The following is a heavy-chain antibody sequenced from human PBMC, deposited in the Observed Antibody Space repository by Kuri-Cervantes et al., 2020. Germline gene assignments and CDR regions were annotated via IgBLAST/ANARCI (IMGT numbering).Heavy chain of an antibody. D-gene: IGHD6-13*01. Sequence: GGSLRLSCAASGFTVSSNYMSWVRQAPGKGLEWVSVIYSGGSTYYADSVKSRFTISRDNSKNTLYLQMNSLRAEDTAVYYCARDGDSSSGGMDVWGQGTTVTVSS. CDR1: GFTVSSNY. CDR3: ARDGDSSSGGMDV. J-gene: IGHJ6*02. CDR2: IYSGGST. V-gene: IGHV3-53*01.